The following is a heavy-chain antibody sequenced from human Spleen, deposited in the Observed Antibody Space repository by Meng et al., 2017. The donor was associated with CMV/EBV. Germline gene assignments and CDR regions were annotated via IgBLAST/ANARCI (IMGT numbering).Heavy chain of an antibody. D-gene: IGHD6-19*01. Sequence: GESLKISCVTSGFTFSTYGMHWVRQAPGKGLEWVAFIQYDGSDEYYEDSVKGRFTISRDNSKNTLYLQMNSLKTEDTGVYYCAKSEWWLVHHQPFDYWGQGTLVTVSS. J-gene: IGHJ4*02. V-gene: IGHV3-30*02. CDR2: IQYDGSDE. CDR3: AKSEWWLVHHQPFDY. CDR1: GFTFSTYG.